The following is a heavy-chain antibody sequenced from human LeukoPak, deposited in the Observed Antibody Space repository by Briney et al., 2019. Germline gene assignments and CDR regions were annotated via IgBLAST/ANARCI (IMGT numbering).Heavy chain of an antibody. D-gene: IGHD3-22*01. CDR3: ARDHYYDNNDKRFDP. CDR2: ISSSSSYI. V-gene: IGHV3-21*01. CDR1: GFTFSSYS. Sequence: PGGSLRLSCAASGFTFSSYSMNWVRQAPGKGLEWVSSISSSSSYIYYADSVKGRFTISRDNAKNSLFLQMNSLRGEDTAVYYCARDHYYDNNDKRFDPWGQGTLVTVSS. J-gene: IGHJ5*02.